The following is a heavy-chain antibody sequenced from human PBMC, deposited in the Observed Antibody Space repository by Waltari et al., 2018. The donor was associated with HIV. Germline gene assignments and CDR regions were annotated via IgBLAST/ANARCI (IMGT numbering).Heavy chain of an antibody. D-gene: IGHD3-22*01. V-gene: IGHV4-34*02. Sequence: QVHLQQWGAGLLKPSEPLSLTCAIYGGSFSGFYWSWIRQSPGKGLEWIGEINHSGITNYNPSLKSRVTILVDTSKNQFSLKLSSVTAADTAVYYCARPYYFDTSGHKGGDAFDIWSQGTMVTVSS. J-gene: IGHJ3*02. CDR2: INHSGIT. CDR1: GGSFSGFY. CDR3: ARPYYFDTSGHKGGDAFDI.